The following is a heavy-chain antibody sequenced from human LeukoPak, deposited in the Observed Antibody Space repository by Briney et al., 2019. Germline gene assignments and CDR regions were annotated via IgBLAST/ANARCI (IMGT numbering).Heavy chain of an antibody. CDR3: ARRFLVPAATYYYYYMDV. Sequence: GASVKVSCKASGGTFSSYAISWVRQATGQGLEWMGWMNPNSGNTGYAQKFQGRVTMTRNTSISTACMELSSLRSEDTAVYYCARRFLVPAATYYYYYMDVWGKGTTVTISS. CDR2: MNPNSGNT. CDR1: GGTFSSYA. J-gene: IGHJ6*03. D-gene: IGHD2-2*01. V-gene: IGHV1-8*02.